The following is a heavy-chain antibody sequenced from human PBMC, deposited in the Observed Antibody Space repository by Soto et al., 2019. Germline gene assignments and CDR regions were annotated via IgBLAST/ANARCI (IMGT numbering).Heavy chain of an antibody. J-gene: IGHJ6*02. D-gene: IGHD2-21*01. Sequence: GGSLRLSCAASGFTFSSYAMHWVRQAPGKGLEWVAVISYDGSNKYYADSVKGRFTISRDNSKNTLYLQMNSLRAEDTAVYYCARDLIGGALSYYYYYGMDVWGQGTTVTVSS. CDR3: ARDLIGGALSYYYYYGMDV. CDR2: ISYDGSNK. V-gene: IGHV3-30-3*01. CDR1: GFTFSSYA.